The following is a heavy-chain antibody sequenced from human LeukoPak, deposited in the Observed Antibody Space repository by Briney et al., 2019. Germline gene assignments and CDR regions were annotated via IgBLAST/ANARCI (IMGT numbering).Heavy chain of an antibody. CDR1: GYTFTSYA. V-gene: IGHV1-3*01. CDR2: INAGNGNT. D-gene: IGHD3-22*01. J-gene: IGHJ4*02. Sequence: ASVKVSCKASGYTFTSYAMHWVRQAPGQRLEWMGWINAGNGNTKYSQKFQGRVTITRDTSASTAYMELSSLRSEDTAVYYCAREKNYYDSSGYLSYWGQGTLVTVSS. CDR3: AREKNYYDSSGYLSY.